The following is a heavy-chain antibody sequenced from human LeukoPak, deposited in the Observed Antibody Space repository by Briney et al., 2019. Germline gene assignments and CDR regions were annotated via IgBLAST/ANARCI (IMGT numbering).Heavy chain of an antibody. CDR2: IKHNMYT. CDR1: GVSFDDYY. V-gene: IGHV4-34*01. J-gene: IGHJ4*02. D-gene: IGHD4-17*01. Sequence: KPTETLSLTCAVSGVSFDDYYWAWVRQTPGKGLEWIGEIKHNMYTNDSPSLKSRVTLSIDTSRKQFSLNLRSVTVADAGTYYCTRMTTGHDYWGQGTLVT. CDR3: TRMTTGHDY.